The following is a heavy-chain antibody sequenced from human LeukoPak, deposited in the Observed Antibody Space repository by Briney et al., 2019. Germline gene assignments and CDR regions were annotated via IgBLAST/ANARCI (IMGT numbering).Heavy chain of an antibody. CDR3: ARDSATDAFDI. V-gene: IGHV4-59*01. Sequence: PSETLSLTCAVYGGSFSGYYWSWIRQPPGKGLEWIGYIYYSGSTNYNPSLKSRVTISVDTSKNQFSLKLSSVTAADTAVYYCARDSATDAFDIWGQGTMVTVSS. CDR2: IYYSGST. J-gene: IGHJ3*02. CDR1: GGSFSGYY. D-gene: IGHD2-15*01.